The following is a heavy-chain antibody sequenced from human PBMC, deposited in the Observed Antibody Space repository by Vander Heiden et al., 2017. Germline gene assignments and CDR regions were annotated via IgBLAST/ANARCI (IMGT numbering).Heavy chain of an antibody. V-gene: IGHV3-74*01. D-gene: IGHD2-2*01. CDR1: GFPFSSYW. CDR3: ARTKHCSSTSCYPGDY. J-gene: IGHJ4*02. CDR2: INSDGSST. Sequence: EVQLVESGGGLVQPGASLRLSCAASGFPFSSYWMPWVRQAPGQGLGWVSRINSDGSSTSYADSVKGRFTISRDNAKNTLYLQMNSLRAEDTAVYYCARTKHCSSTSCYPGDYWGQGTLVTVSS.